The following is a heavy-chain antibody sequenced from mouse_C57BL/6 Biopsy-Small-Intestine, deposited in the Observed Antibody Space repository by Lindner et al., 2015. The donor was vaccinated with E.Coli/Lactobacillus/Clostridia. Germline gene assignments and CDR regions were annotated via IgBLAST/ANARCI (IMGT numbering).Heavy chain of an antibody. Sequence: VQLQESGGGLVKPGGSLKLSCAASGSTFSDYGMHWVRQAPEKGLEWVAYINSGSSTIQYADTVKGRFTTSRDNAKNTLFLQMTSLRSEDTAMYYCARGTGRGFDYWGQGTTLTVSS. V-gene: IGHV5-17*01. J-gene: IGHJ2*01. CDR1: GSTFSDYG. D-gene: IGHD4-1*01. CDR3: ARGTGRGFDY. CDR2: INSGSSTI.